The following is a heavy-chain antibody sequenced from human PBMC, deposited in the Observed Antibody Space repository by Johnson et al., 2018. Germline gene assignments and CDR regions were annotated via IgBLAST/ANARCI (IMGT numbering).Heavy chain of an antibody. CDR1: GFTFGGSD. CDR3: ARVPNDYRDSFDI. J-gene: IGHJ3*02. V-gene: IGHV3-73*02. CDR2: IRNTANNYAT. Sequence: VQLQESGGGLVQPGGSLKLSCAASGFTFGGSDIHWVRQASGKGLEWVGRIRNTANNYATAYAASVEARFTVARDDSGNTAYLQMNSLKTEDTAVDYFARVPNDYRDSFDIWGQGTMVTFCS. D-gene: IGHD4-11*01.